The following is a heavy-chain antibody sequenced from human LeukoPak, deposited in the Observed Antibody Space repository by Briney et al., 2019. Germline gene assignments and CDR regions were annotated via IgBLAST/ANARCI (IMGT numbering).Heavy chain of an antibody. CDR2: ISYDGSNK. CDR3: AKGASDGIQLWSSDYYDSSGYPDY. J-gene: IGHJ4*02. Sequence: PGGSLRLSCAASGFTFSSYAMHWVRQAPGKGLEWVAVISYDGSNKYYADSVKGRFTISRDNSKNTLYLQMNSLRAEDTAVYYCAKGASDGIQLWSSDYYDSSGYPDYWGQGTLVTVSS. V-gene: IGHV3-30-3*01. D-gene: IGHD3-22*01. CDR1: GFTFSSYA.